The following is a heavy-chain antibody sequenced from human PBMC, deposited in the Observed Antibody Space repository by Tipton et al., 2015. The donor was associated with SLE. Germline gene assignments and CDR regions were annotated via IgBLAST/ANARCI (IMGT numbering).Heavy chain of an antibody. Sequence: TLSLTCTVSGGSISSYYWSWIRQPPGKGLEWIGYIYYSGSTNYNPSLKSRVTISVDTFKNQFSLKLSSVTAADTAVYYCARNALDTAYYFDYWGQGTLVTVSS. CDR1: GGSISSYY. J-gene: IGHJ4*02. CDR2: IYYSGST. D-gene: IGHD5-18*01. CDR3: ARNALDTAYYFDY. V-gene: IGHV4-59*12.